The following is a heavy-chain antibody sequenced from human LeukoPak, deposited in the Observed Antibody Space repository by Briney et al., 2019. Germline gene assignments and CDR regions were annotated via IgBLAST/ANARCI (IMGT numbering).Heavy chain of an antibody. CDR3: ARDGGYSGYDADC. CDR1: GFTLSTFS. J-gene: IGHJ4*02. Sequence: GGSLRLSCAASGFTLSTFSMKWVREAPGEGLEWVSYISDSSAMYYADSVRGRFTISRENDKNSLFLHMNSLRAEDTAVYYCARDGGYSGYDADCWGQGTLVTVSS. CDR2: ISDSSAM. D-gene: IGHD5-12*01. V-gene: IGHV3-48*01.